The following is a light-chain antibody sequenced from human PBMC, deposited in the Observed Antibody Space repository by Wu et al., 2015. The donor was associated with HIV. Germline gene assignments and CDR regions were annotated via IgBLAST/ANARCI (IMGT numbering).Light chain of an antibody. CDR1: QNIYTF. V-gene: IGKV3-11*01. Sequence: EIVLTQSPAILSLSPGDRATVSCRASQNIYTFLAWYQQKAGQPPSLLIYDASNRAAGIPARFSGSGSGTDFTLTISSLEPEDVAVYYCQQYNNWPPWTFGQGTKVEIK. CDR2: DAS. CDR3: QQYNNWPPWT. J-gene: IGKJ1*01.